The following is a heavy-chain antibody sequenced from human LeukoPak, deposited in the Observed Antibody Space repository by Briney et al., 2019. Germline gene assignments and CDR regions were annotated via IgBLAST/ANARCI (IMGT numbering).Heavy chain of an antibody. Sequence: GESLKISCKGSGYSFTSYWIGWVRQMPGKGLEWMGIIYPGDSDTRYSPSFQGQVTISADKSISTAYLQWSSLKASDTAMYYCARLMRKQQPDYYYYYGMDVWGKGTTVTVSS. J-gene: IGHJ6*04. CDR1: GYSFTSYW. CDR3: ARLMRKQQPDYYYYYGMDV. CDR2: IYPGDSDT. D-gene: IGHD6-13*01. V-gene: IGHV5-51*01.